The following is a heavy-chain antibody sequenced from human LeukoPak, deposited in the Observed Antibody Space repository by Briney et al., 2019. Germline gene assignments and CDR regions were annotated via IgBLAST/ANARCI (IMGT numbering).Heavy chain of an antibody. D-gene: IGHD6-19*01. J-gene: IGHJ4*02. CDR1: GFTFSSYE. Sequence: GGSLRLSCAASGFTFSSYEMNWVRQAPGKGLEWVSYISSSGSTIYYADSVKGRFTISRDNAKNSLYLQMNSLRAEDTAVYYCAKGSSGWFGDYFDYWGQGTLVTVSS. CDR2: ISSSGSTI. CDR3: AKGSSGWFGDYFDY. V-gene: IGHV3-48*03.